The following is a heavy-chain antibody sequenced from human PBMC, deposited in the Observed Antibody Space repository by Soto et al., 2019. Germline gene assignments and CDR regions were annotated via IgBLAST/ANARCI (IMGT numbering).Heavy chain of an antibody. V-gene: IGHV1-18*01. Sequence: QVHLVQSGGEVKKPGASVKVSCKASGYTLKNYGIGWVRQAPGLGPEWVGWIKVDNGDTKYAEKVQGRVTLTTDTSTSTAYMELRNLRSDDTAFYYCARSRYYFDYWGQGTLVTVSS. J-gene: IGHJ4*02. CDR2: IKVDNGDT. CDR1: GYTLKNYG. CDR3: ARSRYYFDY.